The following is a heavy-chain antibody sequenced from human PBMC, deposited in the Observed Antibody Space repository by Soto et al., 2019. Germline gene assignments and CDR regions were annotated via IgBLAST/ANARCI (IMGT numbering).Heavy chain of an antibody. J-gene: IGHJ4*02. CDR1: VFPVSSCG. CDR2: ISYHGSNK. D-gene: IGHD1-26*01. Sequence: GGSRRLSCPPLVFPVSSCGMHLVRQPRGKGLEWVAVISYHGSNKYYADSVKGRFTNSRDNSKNTLYLQMDSPRAEDTAVYYCAKTYSGNYPRPFDYWGQGTLVTVSS. CDR3: AKTYSGNYPRPFDY. V-gene: IGHV3-30*18.